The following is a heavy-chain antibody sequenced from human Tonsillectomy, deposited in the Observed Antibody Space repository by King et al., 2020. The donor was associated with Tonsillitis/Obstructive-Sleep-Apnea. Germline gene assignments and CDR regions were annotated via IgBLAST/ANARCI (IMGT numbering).Heavy chain of an antibody. D-gene: IGHD6-19*01. Sequence: VQLVQSGGGLIQPGGSLRLSCAASGFTVSSNYLHWVRQAPGKGLEWVSVIYSAGTTYYADSVTGRFAISRDNSKNTLYLQMNSLRAEDTAVYYCASAVAGYYYHYMDVWGKGTTVTVSS. CDR2: IYSAGTT. CDR3: ASAVAGYYYHYMDV. CDR1: GFTVSSNY. J-gene: IGHJ6*03. V-gene: IGHV3-53*01.